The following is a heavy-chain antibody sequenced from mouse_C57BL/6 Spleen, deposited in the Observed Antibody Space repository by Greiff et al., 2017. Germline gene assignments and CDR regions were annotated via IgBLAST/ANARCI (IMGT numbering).Heavy chain of an antibody. CDR2: IYPGDGDT. CDR1: GYAFSSSW. Sequence: QVQLQQSGPELVKPGASVKISCKASGYAFSSSWMNWVKQRPGKGREWIGRIYPGDGDTNYNGKFKGKATLTADKSSCTAYMQLSSLTSEASAVYFCARGDYDGDWGQGTTLTVSS. CDR3: ARGDYDGD. D-gene: IGHD2-4*01. V-gene: IGHV1-82*01. J-gene: IGHJ2*01.